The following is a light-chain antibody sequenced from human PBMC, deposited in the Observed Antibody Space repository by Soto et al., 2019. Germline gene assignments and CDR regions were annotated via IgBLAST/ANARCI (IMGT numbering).Light chain of an antibody. Sequence: QSALTQPASVSGSPGQSITISCTGTSSDVGGYNYVSWYQQHPGKAPKLMIYEVSNRPSGVFNRFSGSKSGNTASLTIAWLQGEDGADYYCSSYTGRSTPWVFGGGTKLTV. CDR3: SSYTGRSTPWV. J-gene: IGLJ3*02. V-gene: IGLV2-14*01. CDR2: EVS. CDR1: SSDVGGYNY.